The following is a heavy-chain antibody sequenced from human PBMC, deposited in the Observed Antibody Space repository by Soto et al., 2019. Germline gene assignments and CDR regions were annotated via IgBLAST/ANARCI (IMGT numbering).Heavy chain of an antibody. V-gene: IGHV3-21*01. CDR2: ISSSSSYI. CDR1: GFTFSSYS. Sequence: GGSLRLSCAASGFTFSSYSMNWVRQAPGKGLEWVSSISSSSSYIYYADSVKGRFTISRDNAKNSLYLQMNSLRAEDTAVYYCAREHVLRFLEWLQQETDGSWFDPWGQGTLVTVSS. CDR3: AREHVLRFLEWLQQETDGSWFDP. J-gene: IGHJ5*02. D-gene: IGHD3-3*01.